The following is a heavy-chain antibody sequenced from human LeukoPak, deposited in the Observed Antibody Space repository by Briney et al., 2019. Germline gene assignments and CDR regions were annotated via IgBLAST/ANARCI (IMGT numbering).Heavy chain of an antibody. J-gene: IGHJ6*02. CDR3: ARGLDTAAYYYGMDV. Sequence: SETLSLTCTVSGGSISSYYWSWIRQPPGKGLEWIGYIYYSGSTNYNPSLKSRVTISVDTSKNQFSLKVSSVTAADTAVYYCARGLDTAAYYYGMDVWGQGTTVTVSS. CDR1: GGSISSYY. CDR2: IYYSGST. V-gene: IGHV4-59*01. D-gene: IGHD5-18*01.